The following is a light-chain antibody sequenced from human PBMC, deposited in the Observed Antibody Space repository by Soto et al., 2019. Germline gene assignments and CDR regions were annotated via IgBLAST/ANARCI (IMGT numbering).Light chain of an antibody. J-gene: IGLJ1*01. CDR2: EVS. CDR1: SSDVGGFNY. V-gene: IGLV2-14*01. Sequence: QSALTQPASVSGSPGQSITISCTGTSSDVGGFNYVSWYQHHPGKAPKLMIYEVSNRPSGVSNRFSGSKSGNTASLTISGLQAEDEADYYCSSYTSSSTYVFGTGTKLTVL. CDR3: SSYTSSSTYV.